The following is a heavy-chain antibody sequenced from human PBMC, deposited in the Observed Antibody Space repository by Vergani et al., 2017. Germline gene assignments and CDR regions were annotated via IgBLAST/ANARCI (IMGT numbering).Heavy chain of an antibody. CDR2: IIPNFSTA. CDR3: AXGYQTEDVCGFGECSEGRWFDP. J-gene: IGHJ5*02. V-gene: IGHV1-69*01. CDR1: GGTFSSYA. Sequence: QVQLVQSGAEVKKPGSSVKVSCKASGGTFSSYAISGVRQAPGQGLEWMGGIIPNFSTANYAQKFQRRVTITADESTSTAYMGLSSLRSEDTAVYYCAXGYQTEDVCGFGECSEGRWFDPWGQGTLVTVSS. D-gene: IGHD3-10*01.